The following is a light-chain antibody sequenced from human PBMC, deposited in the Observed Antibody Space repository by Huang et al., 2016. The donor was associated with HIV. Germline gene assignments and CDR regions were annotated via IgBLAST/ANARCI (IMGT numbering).Light chain of an antibody. Sequence: DIQMTQSPSSLSASVGDNVTITCRTSQNVGTYLNWYQQRPGKAPNLLLYGSSTVQSGVPSRFRGGGSGTEFTLTISGLQPEDFATYYCHQTYTVSSFGQGTRLDIK. CDR2: GSS. V-gene: IGKV1-39*01. CDR3: HQTYTVSS. J-gene: IGKJ5*01. CDR1: QNVGTY.